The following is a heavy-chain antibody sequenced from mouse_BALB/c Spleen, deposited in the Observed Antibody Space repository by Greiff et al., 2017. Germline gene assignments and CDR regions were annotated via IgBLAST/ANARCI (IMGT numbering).Heavy chain of an antibody. Sequence: DVKLVESGGGLVQPGGSRKLSCAASGFTFSSFGMHWVRQAPEKGLEWVAYISSGSSTIYYADTVKGRFTISRDNPKNTLFLQMTSLRSEDTAMYYCARDYGYVLYAMDYWGQGTSVTVSS. CDR1: GFTFSSFG. D-gene: IGHD1-2*01. CDR3: ARDYGYVLYAMDY. J-gene: IGHJ4*01. V-gene: IGHV5-17*02. CDR2: ISSGSSTI.